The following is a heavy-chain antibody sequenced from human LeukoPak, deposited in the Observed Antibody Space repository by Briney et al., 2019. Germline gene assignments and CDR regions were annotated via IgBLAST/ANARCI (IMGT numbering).Heavy chain of an antibody. CDR1: GGTFLSHT. Sequence: AASVKVSCKTSGGTFLSHTFSWVRQAPGHGLEWIGKITPVIETAKYAQTFQGRVSIYTDRDTTTAYMDLSGLRPDDTADYYCTRVNLRGSNYNWFDPWGQGTRVIVSS. D-gene: IGHD3-10*01. CDR2: ITPVIETA. CDR3: TRVNLRGSNYNWFDP. V-gene: IGHV1-69*08. J-gene: IGHJ5*02.